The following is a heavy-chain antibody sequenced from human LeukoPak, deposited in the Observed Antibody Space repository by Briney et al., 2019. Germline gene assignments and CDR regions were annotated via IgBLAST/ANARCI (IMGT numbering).Heavy chain of an antibody. CDR3: ARRGSSSWTSFDY. Sequence: SETLSLTCTVSGGSISSYYWSWIRQPPGKGLEWIGYIYYSGSTNYNPSLKSRVTISVDTSKNQFSLKLSSVTAADTAVHYCARRGSSSWTSFDYWGQGTLVTVSS. D-gene: IGHD6-13*01. CDR1: GGSISSYY. V-gene: IGHV4-59*08. J-gene: IGHJ4*02. CDR2: IYYSGST.